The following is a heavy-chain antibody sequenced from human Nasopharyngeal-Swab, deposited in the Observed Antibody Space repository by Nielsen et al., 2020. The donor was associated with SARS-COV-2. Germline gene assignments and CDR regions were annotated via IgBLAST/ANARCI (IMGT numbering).Heavy chain of an antibody. Sequence: GSLRLSCSVFGDSIRKDKYYWGWVRQAPGQGLEWIGTVYYSGTAYHNPSLKSRVTISVDTSKNQFSLKLSSVTAADTAVYYCARMRLVITRFSFAYYYYGMDVWGQGTTVTVSS. CDR3: ARMRLVITRFSFAYYYYGMDV. CDR1: GDSIRKDKYY. V-gene: IGHV4-39*07. D-gene: IGHD3-9*01. J-gene: IGHJ6*02. CDR2: VYYSGTA.